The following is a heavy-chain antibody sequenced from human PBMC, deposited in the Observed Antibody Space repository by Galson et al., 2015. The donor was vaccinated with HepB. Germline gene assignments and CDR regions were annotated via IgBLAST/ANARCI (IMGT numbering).Heavy chain of an antibody. V-gene: IGHV1-46*01. CDR1: GYTFTSYY. CDR2: INPSGDSA. J-gene: IGHJ4*02. D-gene: IGHD2-2*01. CDR3: ARYSSTMAFDC. Sequence: SVKVSCKASGYTFTSYYMFWVRQAPGQGLEWMGLINPSGDSATYSQKFQGTVTMTRDTSTSTVYMELSSLRSEDTAVYYCARYSSTMAFDCWGQGTLVTVSS.